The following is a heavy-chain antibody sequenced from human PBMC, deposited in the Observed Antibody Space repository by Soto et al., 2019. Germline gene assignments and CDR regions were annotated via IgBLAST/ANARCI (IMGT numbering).Heavy chain of an antibody. CDR2: ISAYNGNT. CDR1: GYTFTSYG. D-gene: IGHD2-21*01. Sequence: ASVKVSCKASGYTFTSYGISWVRQAPGQGLEWMGWISAYNGNTNYAQKLQGRVTMTTDTSTSTAYMELRSLRSDDTAVYYCARPHYTVISTAGAYYFDYWGQGTLVTVSS. J-gene: IGHJ4*02. CDR3: ARPHYTVISTAGAYYFDY. V-gene: IGHV1-18*01.